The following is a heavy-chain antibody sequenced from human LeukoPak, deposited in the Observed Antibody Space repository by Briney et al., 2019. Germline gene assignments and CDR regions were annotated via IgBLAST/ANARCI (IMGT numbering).Heavy chain of an antibody. CDR2: INHSGST. D-gene: IGHD6-6*01. CDR1: GGSFSGYY. Sequence: PSETLSLTCAVYGGSFSGYYWSWIRQPPGKGLEWIGEINHSGSTNYNPSLKSRVTISVDTSKNQFSLKLSSVTAADTAVYYCARGQIAARLFDYWAREPWSPSPQ. V-gene: IGHV4-34*01. CDR3: ARGQIAARLFDY. J-gene: IGHJ4*02.